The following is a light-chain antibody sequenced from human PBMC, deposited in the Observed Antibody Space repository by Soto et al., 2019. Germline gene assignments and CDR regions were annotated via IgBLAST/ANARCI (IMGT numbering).Light chain of an antibody. CDR1: QSVGSSY. J-gene: IGKJ5*01. CDR2: AAS. Sequence: EIVLTQSPGTLSLSPGERATLSCRASQSVGSSYLAWYQQKPGQAPRLLIYAASSRATGVPERFSGSGSGTDFTLTISRLEPEDFAVYYCQRYGSSPPNTFGQGTRLETK. CDR3: QRYGSSPPNT. V-gene: IGKV3-20*01.